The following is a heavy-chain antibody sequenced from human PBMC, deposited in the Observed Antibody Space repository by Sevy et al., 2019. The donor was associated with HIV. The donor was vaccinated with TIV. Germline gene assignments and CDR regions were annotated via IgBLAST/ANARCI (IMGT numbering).Heavy chain of an antibody. V-gene: IGHV4-34*01. D-gene: IGHD2-2*01. CDR1: GGSFSGYY. J-gene: IGHJ3*02. Sequence: SETLSLTCAVYGGSFSGYYWSWIRQPPGKGLEWIGEINHSGSTNYNPSLKSRVTISVDTSKNQFSLKLSSVTAADTTVYYCARHCGGTSCSHAFDIWGQGTMVTVSS. CDR2: INHSGST. CDR3: ARHCGGTSCSHAFDI.